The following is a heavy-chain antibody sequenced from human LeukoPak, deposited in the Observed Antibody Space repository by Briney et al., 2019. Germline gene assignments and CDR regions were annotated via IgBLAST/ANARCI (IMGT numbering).Heavy chain of an antibody. V-gene: IGHV3-7*01. CDR2: IKQDGSEK. D-gene: IGHD3-22*01. J-gene: IGHJ3*02. CDR1: GFTFSSYW. CDR3: ARVGNYYDRTGYYWDAFDM. Sequence: GGSLRLSCAASGFTFSSYWMSWVRQAPGKGLEWVANIKQDGSEKYYVDSVKGRFTISRDNAKNSLYLQMNSLRAEDTAVYYCARVGNYYDRTGYYWDAFDMWGQGIMVTVSS.